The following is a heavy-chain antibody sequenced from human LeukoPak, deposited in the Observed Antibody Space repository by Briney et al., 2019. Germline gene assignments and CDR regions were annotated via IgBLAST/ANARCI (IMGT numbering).Heavy chain of an antibody. CDR2: INHNAETV. D-gene: IGHD2-21*02. J-gene: IGHJ4*02. CDR1: GFTFSSYV. V-gene: IGHV3-48*02. Sequence: PGGSLRLSCAASGFTFSSYVMSWIRQAPGKGLEWVSYINHNAETVYYAASVKGRFTISRDNAKNVLYLQMNRLRDGDTAVYFCARDSDWAFDNWGQGTLVTVSS. CDR3: ARDSDWAFDN.